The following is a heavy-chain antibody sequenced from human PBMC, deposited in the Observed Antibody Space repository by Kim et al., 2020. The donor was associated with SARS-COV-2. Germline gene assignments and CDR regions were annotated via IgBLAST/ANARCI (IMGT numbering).Heavy chain of an antibody. J-gene: IGHJ6*02. D-gene: IGHD6-19*01. CDR2: IYTSGST. Sequence: SETLSLTCTVSGGSISSGSYYWSWIRQPAGKGLEWIGRIYTSGSTNYNPSLKSRVTISVDTSKNQFSLKLSSVTAADTAVYYCARGWEQWLIGGDYGMDVWGQGTTVTVSS. CDR3: ARGWEQWLIGGDYGMDV. V-gene: IGHV4-61*02. CDR1: GGSISSGSYY.